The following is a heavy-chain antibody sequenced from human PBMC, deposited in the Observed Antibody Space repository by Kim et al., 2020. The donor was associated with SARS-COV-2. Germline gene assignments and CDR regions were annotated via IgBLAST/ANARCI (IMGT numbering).Heavy chain of an antibody. D-gene: IGHD6-13*01. J-gene: IGHJ4*02. CDR2: IRSKANSYAT. V-gene: IGHV3-73*01. Sequence: GGSLRLSCAASGFTFSGSAMHWVRQASGKGLEWVGRIRSKANSYATAYAASVKGRFTISRDDSKNTAYLQMNSLKTEDTAVYYCTRRNIAAAGGFDYWGQGTMVTVSS. CDR1: GFTFSGSA. CDR3: TRRNIAAAGGFDY.